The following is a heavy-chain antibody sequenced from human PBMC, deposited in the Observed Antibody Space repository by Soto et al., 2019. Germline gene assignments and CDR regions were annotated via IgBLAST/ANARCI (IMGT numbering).Heavy chain of an antibody. D-gene: IGHD2-15*01. V-gene: IGHV3-21*01. CDR1: GFTFRTYT. CDR2: IRGFSPYT. CDR3: ARDRGYDAHDYYYNAMDV. J-gene: IGHJ6*02. Sequence: GGSLRLSCISSGFTFRTYTMNWVRQAPGKGLEWVSGIRGFSPYTFYAESVRGRFAISRDNAKNSLYLQMNSLRAEDTAVYYCARDRGYDAHDYYYNAMDVWGQGTTVTAP.